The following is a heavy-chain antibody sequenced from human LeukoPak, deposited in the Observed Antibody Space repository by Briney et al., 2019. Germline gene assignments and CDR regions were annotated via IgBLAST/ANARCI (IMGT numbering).Heavy chain of an antibody. CDR1: GFTFRNHW. D-gene: IGHD7-27*01. J-gene: IGHJ4*02. Sequence: GGSLRLSCAASGFTFRNHWMHWVRQAPGKGLLWVARINYDGSDTSHADSVEGRFTISRDNAKDTLYLQMNSLRVEDTAVYYCARNNWGIDYWGQGTLVAASS. V-gene: IGHV3-74*01. CDR2: INYDGSDT. CDR3: ARNNWGIDY.